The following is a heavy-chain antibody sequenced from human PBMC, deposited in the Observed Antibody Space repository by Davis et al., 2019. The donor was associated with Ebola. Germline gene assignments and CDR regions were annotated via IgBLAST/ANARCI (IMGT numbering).Heavy chain of an antibody. Sequence: GGSLRLSCAASGFTFSSYWMSWVRQAPGQGLEWVAVISYDGSNKYYADSVKGRFTISRDNSKNTLYLQMNSLRAEDTAVYYCAKDRRDGYNWGYFDYWGQGTLVTVSS. CDR2: ISYDGSNK. V-gene: IGHV3-30*18. D-gene: IGHD5-24*01. CDR1: GFTFSSYW. J-gene: IGHJ4*02. CDR3: AKDRRDGYNWGYFDY.